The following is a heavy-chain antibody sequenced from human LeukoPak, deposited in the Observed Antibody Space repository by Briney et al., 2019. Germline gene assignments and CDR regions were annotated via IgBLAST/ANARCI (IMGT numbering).Heavy chain of an antibody. V-gene: IGHV3-7*01. CDR1: GFTFSSYW. Sequence: PGGSLRLSCAASGFTFSSYWMSWVRQAPGKGLEWVANIKQDGSEKYYVDSVKGRFTISRDNAKNSLYLQMNSLRAEDTAVYYCARGYYDSRVGYFDLWGRGTLVTVSS. D-gene: IGHD3-22*01. CDR3: ARGYYDSRVGYFDL. J-gene: IGHJ2*01. CDR2: IKQDGSEK.